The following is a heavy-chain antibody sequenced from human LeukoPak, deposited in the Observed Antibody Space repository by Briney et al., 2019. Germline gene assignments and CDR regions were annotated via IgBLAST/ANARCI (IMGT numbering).Heavy chain of an antibody. D-gene: IGHD2-2*01. CDR2: IKQDGSEK. CDR3: ATSVVPAAVGPDHYYYAMDV. J-gene: IGHJ6*02. Sequence: GGSLRLSCAASGFSFSRYWMTWARQAPGLGLEWVANIKQDGSEKSYVDSVKGRFTVSRDNAKNSLYLQMSGLRAEDTAVYYCATSVVPAAVGPDHYYYAMDVWGQGTTVTVSS. V-gene: IGHV3-7*02. CDR1: GFSFSRYW.